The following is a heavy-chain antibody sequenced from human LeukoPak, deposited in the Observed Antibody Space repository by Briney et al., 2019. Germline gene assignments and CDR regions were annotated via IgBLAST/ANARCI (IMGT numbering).Heavy chain of an antibody. CDR2: MSTSSGNT. V-gene: IGHV1-8*01. J-gene: IGHJ4*02. D-gene: IGHD2-15*01. Sequence: GASLKVSCKASGYTFTSYDINWVRQATGQGLEWLGWMSTSSGNTGYARQFQGRVTMTSDTSISTAYMELSGLTSEDTAVYYWARARSGGYSDYWSQGSLVTVSS. CDR1: GYTFTSYD. CDR3: ARARSGGYSDY.